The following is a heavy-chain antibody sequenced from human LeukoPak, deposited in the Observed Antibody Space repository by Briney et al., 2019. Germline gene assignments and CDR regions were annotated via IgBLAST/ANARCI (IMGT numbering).Heavy chain of an antibody. CDR3: AKDLTTVTSQGDY. D-gene: IGHD4-17*01. Sequence: GGSLRLSCAASGFTFSSYEMNWVRQAPGKGLEWVAFIRYDGSNEYYADSVKGRFTISRDNSKNTLYLQMNSLRPEDTAIYYCAKDLTTVTSQGDYWGQGTLVTVSS. CDR1: GFTFSSYE. CDR2: IRYDGSNE. J-gene: IGHJ4*02. V-gene: IGHV3-30*02.